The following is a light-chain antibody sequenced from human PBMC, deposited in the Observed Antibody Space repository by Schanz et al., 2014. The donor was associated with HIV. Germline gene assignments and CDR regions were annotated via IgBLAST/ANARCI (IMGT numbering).Light chain of an antibody. CDR3: QHYNNWLRT. J-gene: IGKJ1*01. Sequence: IQLTQSPSSLSASVGDRVTITCRASQGISSYLAWYQQKPGKAPKVLIYAASTLQSGVPSRFSGSGSGTYFTLTISSLQPEDFAVYYCQHYNNWLRTFGQGTKVEIK. CDR1: QGISSY. CDR2: AAS. V-gene: IGKV1-9*01.